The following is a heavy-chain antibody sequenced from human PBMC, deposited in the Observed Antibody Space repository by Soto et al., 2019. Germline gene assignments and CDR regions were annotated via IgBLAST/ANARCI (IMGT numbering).Heavy chain of an antibody. CDR2: INTDGSIT. CDR1: GLIFSNYK. J-gene: IGHJ4*02. V-gene: IGHV3-74*01. Sequence: GGSLRLACAASGLIFSNYKMHWVRQAPGKGLVWVSRINTDGSITDYADSVKGRFTVSRDNPKNTLYLQMNSLRAEDTAVYYCARDTDGLHYWGQGTLVTVSS. CDR3: ARDTDGLHY.